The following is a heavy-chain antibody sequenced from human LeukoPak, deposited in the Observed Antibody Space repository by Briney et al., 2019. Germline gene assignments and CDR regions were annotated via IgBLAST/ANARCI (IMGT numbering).Heavy chain of an antibody. CDR1: GYTFTAYY. D-gene: IGHD2-15*01. CDR3: ARGEKVVSAHFDS. J-gene: IGHJ4*02. Sequence: ASVKVSCKASGYTFTAYYIHWVRQAPGQGLEWMGWVNPNSGDTSYPQKFQGRVTMTRDTSISTAYMELSRLGSDDTAVYFCARGEKVVSAHFDSWGQGTLLTVSS. V-gene: IGHV1-2*02. CDR2: VNPNSGDT.